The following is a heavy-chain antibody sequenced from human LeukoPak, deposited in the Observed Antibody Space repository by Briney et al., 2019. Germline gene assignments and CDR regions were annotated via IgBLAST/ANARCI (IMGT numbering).Heavy chain of an antibody. CDR2: INPSGGST. CDR3: ARDSGRYDFWSGYRPLYYFDY. D-gene: IGHD3-3*01. Sequence: ASVKVSCKASGYTFTSYYFHWVRQAPGQGLEWMGIINPSGGSTNYAQKFQGRLTMTRDTSTSTAYMELRSLNDTAVYYCARDSGRYDFWSGYRPLYYFDYWGQGTLVTVSS. J-gene: IGHJ4*02. CDR1: GYTFTSYY. V-gene: IGHV1-46*01.